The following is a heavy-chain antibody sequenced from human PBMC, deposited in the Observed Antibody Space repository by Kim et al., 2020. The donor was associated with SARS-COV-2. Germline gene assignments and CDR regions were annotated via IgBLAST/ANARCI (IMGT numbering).Heavy chain of an antibody. CDR3: AREPPSSGWYFFDY. Sequence: ASVKVSCKASGYTFTSYAMHWVRQAPGQRLEWMGWINAGNGNTKYPQKFQGRVTITRDTSASTAYMELSSLRSEDTAVYYCAREPPSSGWYFFDYWGQGTLVTVSS. V-gene: IGHV1-3*01. J-gene: IGHJ4*02. D-gene: IGHD6-19*01. CDR2: INAGNGNT. CDR1: GYTFTSYA.